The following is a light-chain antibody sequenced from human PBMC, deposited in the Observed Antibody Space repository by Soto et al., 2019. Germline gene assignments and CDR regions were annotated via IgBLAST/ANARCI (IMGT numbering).Light chain of an antibody. CDR1: EPIRNTY. J-gene: IGKJ4*01. CDR2: GAS. Sequence: EIVLTQSPDTLYLSPGERATLSCRTSEPIRNTYVAWYQQKPGQAPRLLIYGASSRAIGIPDRFSGGGSGTDYTLTISRLEPDDFALYYCQQYADSPLTFGGGTKVEI. V-gene: IGKV3-20*01. CDR3: QQYADSPLT.